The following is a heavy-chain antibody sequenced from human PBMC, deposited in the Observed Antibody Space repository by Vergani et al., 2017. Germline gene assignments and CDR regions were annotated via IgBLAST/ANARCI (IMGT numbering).Heavy chain of an antibody. CDR1: GFTFSSYA. Sequence: QVQLVESGGGVVKPGRSLRLSCAASGFTFSSYALYWVRQAPGKGLDWVALISYDGSNKYYADSVKGRFSISRDNSKRTVNLQMNSLRVEDTAVYYCVRDDSCSTNYCYSYWGQGTLVTVSS. CDR2: ISYDGSNK. V-gene: IGHV3-30*04. J-gene: IGHJ4*02. CDR3: VRDDSCSTNYCYSY. D-gene: IGHD2-15*01.